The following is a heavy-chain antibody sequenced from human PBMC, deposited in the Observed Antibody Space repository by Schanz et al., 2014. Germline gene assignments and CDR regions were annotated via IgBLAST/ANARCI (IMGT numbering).Heavy chain of an antibody. D-gene: IGHD2-2*01. CDR1: GFTFSTYA. Sequence: EVKLLESGGHLVQPGGSLRLSCAASGFTFSTYAMTWIRQAPGKGLEWVSDISDSGDSTHYADSVKGRFTISRDNAKSSLFLQMNSLSAKDTAVYYSAKVAPAATCLDSWGLGTLVTVSS. J-gene: IGHJ4*02. CDR3: AKVAPAATCLDS. CDR2: ISDSGDST. V-gene: IGHV3-23*01.